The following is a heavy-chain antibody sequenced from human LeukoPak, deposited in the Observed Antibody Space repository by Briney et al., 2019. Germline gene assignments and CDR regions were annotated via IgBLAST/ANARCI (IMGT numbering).Heavy chain of an antibody. CDR3: ARDAGGYAS. Sequence: GGSLRLSCAASGFSFSTYWMSWVRQTPGKGLEWVANIKEDGSKDYYVDSVKGRFTISRDNAKNSLYLQMNSLRVEDSAVYYCARDAGGYASWGQGTLVTVPS. V-gene: IGHV3-7*01. CDR2: IKEDGSKD. D-gene: IGHD5-12*01. J-gene: IGHJ5*02. CDR1: GFSFSTYW.